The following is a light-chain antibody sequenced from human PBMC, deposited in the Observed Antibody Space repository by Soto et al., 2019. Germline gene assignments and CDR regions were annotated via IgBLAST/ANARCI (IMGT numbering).Light chain of an antibody. J-gene: IGLJ2*01. CDR2: GND. CDR3: AAWDDSLNAPV. V-gene: IGLV1-44*01. Sequence: QSVLTQPPSASGTPGQRVTISCSGSSSNIGINAVNWYQQLPGTAPKLLIYGNDQRPSGVPARFSGSKSGTSASLAISGLQSEDEADYYCAAWDDSLNAPVFGGGTKRPS. CDR1: SSNIGINA.